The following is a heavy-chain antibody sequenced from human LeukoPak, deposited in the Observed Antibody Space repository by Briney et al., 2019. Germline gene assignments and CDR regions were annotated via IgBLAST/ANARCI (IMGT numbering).Heavy chain of an antibody. Sequence: SETLPLTCAVSGGSISSGGYSWSWIRQPPGKGLEWIGYIYHSGSTYYNPSLKSRVTISVDRSKNQFSLKLSSVTAADTAVYYCARGPDPWGQGTLVTVSS. V-gene: IGHV4-30-2*01. CDR1: GGSISSGGYS. J-gene: IGHJ5*02. CDR3: ARGPDP. CDR2: IYHSGST.